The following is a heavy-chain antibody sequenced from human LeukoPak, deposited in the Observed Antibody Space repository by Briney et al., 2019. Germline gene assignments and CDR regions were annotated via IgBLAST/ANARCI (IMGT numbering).Heavy chain of an antibody. Sequence: GGSLRLSCAASGFTFSDYSMNWLRQAPGKGLDWVSGISASGSSTYYADSVKGRFTISRDNSKNTLYLQMNSLRAEDTAVYYCAKDSWDLIGYYFDSWGQGTLVTVSS. CDR3: AKDSWDLIGYYFDS. CDR1: GFTFSDYS. V-gene: IGHV3-23*01. J-gene: IGHJ4*02. CDR2: ISASGSST. D-gene: IGHD3-16*02.